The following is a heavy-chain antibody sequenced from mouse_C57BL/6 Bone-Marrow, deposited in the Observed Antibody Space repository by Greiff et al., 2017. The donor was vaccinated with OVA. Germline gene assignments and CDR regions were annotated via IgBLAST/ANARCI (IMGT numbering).Heavy chain of an antibody. CDR2: ISDGGRYT. CDR1: GFTFSSYA. Sequence: DVKLVESGGGLVKPGGSLKLSCAASGFTFSSYAMSWVRQTPEKRLEWVATISDGGRYTYYPDNVKGRFTISRDNAKHNLYLQMSHLKSEDTAMYYCAREDDYDGPYAMDYWGQGTSVTVSS. CDR3: AREDDYDGPYAMDY. J-gene: IGHJ4*01. V-gene: IGHV5-4*01. D-gene: IGHD2-4*01.